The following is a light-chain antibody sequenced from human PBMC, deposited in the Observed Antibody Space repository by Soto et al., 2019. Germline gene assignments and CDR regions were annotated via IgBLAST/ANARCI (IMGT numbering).Light chain of an antibody. V-gene: IGKV1-39*01. J-gene: IGKJ2*01. CDR3: QQSYSTPYT. Sequence: DIQVTQSPSSLSASVGDRVTISCRASQSISTYLNWYQHKPGKAPKLLIHAASSLRSGVRSRFSGSGSGTDFTLTISSLQPKDFATYYCQQSYSTPYTFGQGTKLEIK. CDR1: QSISTY. CDR2: AAS.